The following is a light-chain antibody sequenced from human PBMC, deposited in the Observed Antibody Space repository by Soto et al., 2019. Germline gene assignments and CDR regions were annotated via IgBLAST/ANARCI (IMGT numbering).Light chain of an antibody. CDR2: DVS. CDR3: SSCTSSSTLV. CDR1: SSDVGGYNY. Sequence: QSVLTQPASVSGSPGQSITISCTGTSSDVGGYNYVSWYQQHPGTAPKLMIYDVSYRPSGVSNRFSGSKSGNTASLTISGLQAEDEADYYCSSCTSSSTLVFGTGTKVTVL. J-gene: IGLJ1*01. V-gene: IGLV2-14*01.